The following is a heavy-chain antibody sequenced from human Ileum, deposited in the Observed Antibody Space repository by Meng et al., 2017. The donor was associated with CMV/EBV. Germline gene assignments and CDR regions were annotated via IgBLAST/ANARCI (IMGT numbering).Heavy chain of an antibody. CDR3: VRQVVAASFDY. CDR1: GGSITSGNYY. CDR2: IYYSGSL. V-gene: IGHV4-30-4*08. J-gene: IGHJ4*02. D-gene: IGHD2-15*01. Sequence: QVQLQESGPGLVKPSQTLSLTCTVSGGSITSGNYYWSWIRQPPGRGLEWIGYIYYSGSLYYKPSLKSRVTISLDTSKNQFSLNLRSVTATDSAVYYCVRQVVAASFDYWGQGALVTVSS.